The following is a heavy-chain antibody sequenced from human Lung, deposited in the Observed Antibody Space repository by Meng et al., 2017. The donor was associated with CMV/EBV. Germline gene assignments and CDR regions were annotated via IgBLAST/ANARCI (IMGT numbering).Heavy chain of an antibody. V-gene: IGHV3-30-3*01. Sequence: GGSLRLSCAASGFTFSSYAMHWVRQAPGQGLERVAIISYDGSNKYYADSVKGRFTISRDNSKDTLYLHMNSLRAEDTAVYDCAREGYSYGFGGRFDDWGQGTLVTVSS. CDR3: AREGYSYGFGGRFDD. D-gene: IGHD5-18*01. CDR2: ISYDGSNK. CDR1: GFTFSSYA. J-gene: IGHJ4*01.